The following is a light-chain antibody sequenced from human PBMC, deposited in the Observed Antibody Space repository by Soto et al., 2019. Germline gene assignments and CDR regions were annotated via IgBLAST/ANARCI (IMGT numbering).Light chain of an antibody. Sequence: ETVMTQSPVTLSVSPGDTATLSCRASQRVSSHLAWYQQKPGQAPRLLIYAASTRATGIPVRFSGSGSETEFTLTISSLQSEDFAEYHCQQYNNWPQTFGQGTKVDI. J-gene: IGKJ1*01. V-gene: IGKV3-15*01. CDR1: QRVSSH. CDR3: QQYNNWPQT. CDR2: AAS.